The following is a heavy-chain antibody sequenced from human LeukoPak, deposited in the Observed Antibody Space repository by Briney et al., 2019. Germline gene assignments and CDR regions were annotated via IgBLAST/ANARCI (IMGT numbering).Heavy chain of an antibody. Sequence: GGSLRLSCAASGFTFSNVWMRWVRQAPGKGLEWVGRIKSNTDGGTTEYGAAVQGRFTISRDDSRDTLYLQMNSLETADTAVYYCTTYSDYEGLSDHWGQGTLVTVSS. D-gene: IGHD4-11*01. CDR2: IKSNTDGGTT. V-gene: IGHV3-15*01. CDR1: GFTFSNVW. CDR3: TTYSDYEGLSDH. J-gene: IGHJ5*02.